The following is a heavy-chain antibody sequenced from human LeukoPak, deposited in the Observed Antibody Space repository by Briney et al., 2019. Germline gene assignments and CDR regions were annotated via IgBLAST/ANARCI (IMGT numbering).Heavy chain of an antibody. CDR3: ATVGMVRGAPFDY. CDR2: FDPEDGET. Sequence: APVKVSCKVSGYTLTELSMHWVRQAPGKGLEWMGGFDPEDGETIYAQKFQGRVTMTEDTSTDTAYMELSSLRSEDTAVYYCATVGMVRGAPFDYWGQGTLVTVSS. J-gene: IGHJ4*02. CDR1: GYTLTELS. V-gene: IGHV1-24*01. D-gene: IGHD3-10*01.